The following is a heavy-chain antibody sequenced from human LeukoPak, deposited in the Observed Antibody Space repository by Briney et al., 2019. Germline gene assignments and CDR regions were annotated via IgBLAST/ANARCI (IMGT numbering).Heavy chain of an antibody. Sequence: GGSLRLPCAASGFTFSRSWMSWVRQAPGKGLEWVGFIRSKAYGGTTEYAASVKGRFTISRDDSKSIAYLQMNSLKTEDTAVYYCTRDKGYYDFWSGYPFDYWGQGTLVTVSS. D-gene: IGHD3-3*01. CDR2: IRSKAYGGTT. CDR1: GFTFSRSW. CDR3: TRDKGYYDFWSGYPFDY. V-gene: IGHV3-49*04. J-gene: IGHJ4*02.